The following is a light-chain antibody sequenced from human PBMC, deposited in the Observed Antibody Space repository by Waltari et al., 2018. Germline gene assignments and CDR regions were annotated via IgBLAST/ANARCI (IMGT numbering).Light chain of an antibody. J-gene: IGLJ1*01. CDR1: NSDIGAYDF. CDR2: EVY. CDR3: TSHGGNTAFI. V-gene: IGLV2-11*01. Sequence: QAALTQPRSVSGSPGQSVTISCTGTNSDIGAYDFVSWYQQVPGTAPKLIIHEVYKRPSGVSDRFSGSKSGNTASLTISGLQAEDEADYYCTSHGGNTAFIFVSGTRLTVL.